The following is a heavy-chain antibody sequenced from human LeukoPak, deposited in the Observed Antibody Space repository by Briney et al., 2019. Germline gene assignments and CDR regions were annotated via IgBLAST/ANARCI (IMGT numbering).Heavy chain of an antibody. V-gene: IGHV3-49*04. Sequence: GGSLRLSCTASGFTFGDYAMSWVRQAPGEGLEWVGLIRNKGYGGAAEYAPSVKGRFTISRDDSKSIAYLQMNSLQAEDTAVYYCTRAWVQSNFDYWGQGTLVTVSS. CDR3: TRAWVQSNFDY. CDR1: GFTFGDYA. CDR2: IRNKGYGGAA. D-gene: IGHD5-24*01. J-gene: IGHJ4*02.